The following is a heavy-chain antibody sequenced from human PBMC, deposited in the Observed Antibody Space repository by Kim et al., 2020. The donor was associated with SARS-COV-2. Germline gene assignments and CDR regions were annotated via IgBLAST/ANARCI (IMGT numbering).Heavy chain of an antibody. D-gene: IGHD2-2*01. J-gene: IGHJ4*02. CDR1: GFTFSSYG. Sequence: GGSLRLSCAASGFTFSSYGMHWVRQAPGKGLEWVAVIWYDGSNKYYADSVKGRFTISRDNSKNTLYLQMNSLRAEDTAVYYCARDRQVKYQLTSLDYWGQGTLVTVSS. CDR3: ARDRQVKYQLTSLDY. CDR2: IWYDGSNK. V-gene: IGHV3-33*01.